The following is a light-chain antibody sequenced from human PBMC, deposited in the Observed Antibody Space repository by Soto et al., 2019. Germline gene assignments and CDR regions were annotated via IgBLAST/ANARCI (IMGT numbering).Light chain of an antibody. CDR2: SAS. CDR1: QSISRY. V-gene: IGKV1-39*01. Sequence: DIQMTQSPSSLSASVGDRVTITCRASQSISRYLNWYQQKPGKAPKLLIYSASSFQSGVPSRFSGSGSGTDFTLTISSLQPEDSATCYCQQSYSTPRLFTFGQGTNLEI. J-gene: IGKJ2*01. CDR3: QQSYSTPRLFT.